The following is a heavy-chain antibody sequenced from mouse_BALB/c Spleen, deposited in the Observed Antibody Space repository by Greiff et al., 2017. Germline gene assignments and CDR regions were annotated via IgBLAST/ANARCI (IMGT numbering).Heavy chain of an antibody. CDR1: GFTFTDYY. J-gene: IGHJ3*01. D-gene: IGHD1-1*01. V-gene: IGHV7-3*02. Sequence: EVKVVESGGGLVQPGGSLRLSCATSGFTFTDYYMSWVRQPPGKALEWLGFIRNKANGYTTEYSASVKGRFTISRDNSQSILYLQMNTLRAEDSATYYCARDSSIYYYGSSYTYWGQGTLVTVSA. CDR2: IRNKANGYTT. CDR3: ARDSSIYYYGSSYTY.